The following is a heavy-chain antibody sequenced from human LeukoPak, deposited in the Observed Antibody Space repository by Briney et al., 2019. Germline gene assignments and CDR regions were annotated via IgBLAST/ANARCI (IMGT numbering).Heavy chain of an antibody. Sequence: PGRSLRLSCAASGFTFSSYAIHWVRQAPGKGLEWVVVISNDGTNKYYADSVKGRFTISRDNSKNTLYLQMNSLRAEDTAVYYCAKDSTGSLAARFDYWGQGTLVTVSS. V-gene: IGHV3-30-3*01. D-gene: IGHD6-6*01. CDR3: AKDSTGSLAARFDY. CDR2: ISNDGTNK. J-gene: IGHJ4*02. CDR1: GFTFSSYA.